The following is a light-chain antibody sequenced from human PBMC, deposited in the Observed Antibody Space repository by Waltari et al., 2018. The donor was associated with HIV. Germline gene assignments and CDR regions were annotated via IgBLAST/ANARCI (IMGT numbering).Light chain of an antibody. V-gene: IGLV2-23*02. CDR2: DVS. CDR3: CSYAGSNTYL. Sequence: QSALTQPASVSGFPGQSITISCTGSSSDVGSSNYVSWYQQHPGKAPNLLMYDVSKRPSGVSNRFSGSKSGNTASLTISGLQAEDEADYYCCSYAGSNTYLFGTGTEVTVL. CDR1: SSDVGSSNY. J-gene: IGLJ1*01.